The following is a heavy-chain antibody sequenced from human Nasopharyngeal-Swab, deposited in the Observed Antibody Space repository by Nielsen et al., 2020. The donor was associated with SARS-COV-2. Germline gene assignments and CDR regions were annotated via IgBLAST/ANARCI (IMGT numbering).Heavy chain of an antibody. D-gene: IGHD2-21*02. V-gene: IGHV4-31*02. CDR2: TYYSGST. CDR3: ARARRNFVVVSAFDY. Sequence: PGKGLEWIGYTYYSGSTYYNPSLKSRVTISVDTSKNQFSLKLSSVTAADTAAYSCARARRNFVVVSAFDYWGPGTLVTASS. J-gene: IGHJ4*02.